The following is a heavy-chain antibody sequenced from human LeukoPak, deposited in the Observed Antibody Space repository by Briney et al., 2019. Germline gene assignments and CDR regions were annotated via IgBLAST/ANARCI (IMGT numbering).Heavy chain of an antibody. J-gene: IGHJ4*02. CDR1: GYTFTSYA. CDR2: INAGNGNT. V-gene: IGHV1-3*01. D-gene: IGHD2-2*01. CDR3: ARGSCSSTSCQYYFDY. Sequence: AASVKVSCKASGYTFTSYAVHWVRQAPGQRLEWLGWINAGNGNTKYSQKFQGRVTITSDTSATTAYMELTSLRSEDTAVYFCARGSCSSTSCQYYFDYWGQGTLVTVSS.